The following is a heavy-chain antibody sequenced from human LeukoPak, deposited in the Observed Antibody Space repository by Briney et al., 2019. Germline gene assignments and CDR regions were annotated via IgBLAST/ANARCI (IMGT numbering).Heavy chain of an antibody. D-gene: IGHD6-19*01. J-gene: IGHJ4*02. CDR3: ARGWVSSAWYDKDY. Sequence: GGSLRLSCAASGFMFSTYWMSWVRQAPGKGLEWVSYISSSGSTIYYADSVKGRFTTSRDNSKNSLYLQMYTLRAEDTAVYYCARGWVSSAWYDKDYWGQGTLVTVSS. V-gene: IGHV3-11*01. CDR1: GFMFSTYW. CDR2: ISSSGSTI.